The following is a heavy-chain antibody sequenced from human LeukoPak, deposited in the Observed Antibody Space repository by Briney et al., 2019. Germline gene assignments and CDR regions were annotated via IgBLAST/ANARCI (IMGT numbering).Heavy chain of an antibody. CDR1: GFTFSSYW. CDR3: ARDLEMSAMGYYFDY. CDR2: IKEDGSEK. D-gene: IGHD5-24*01. V-gene: IGHV3-7*01. Sequence: HTGGSLRLSCAASGFTFSSYWMSWVRQAPGKGLEWVANIKEDGSEKYYVDSVKGRFTVSRDNAKNSLYLQMNSLRAEDTAVFYCARDLEMSAMGYYFDYWGQGTLVTVSS. J-gene: IGHJ4*02.